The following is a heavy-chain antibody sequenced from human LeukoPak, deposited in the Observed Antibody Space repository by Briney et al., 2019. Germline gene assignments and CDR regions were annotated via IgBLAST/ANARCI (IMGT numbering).Heavy chain of an antibody. D-gene: IGHD3-22*01. J-gene: IGHJ4*02. Sequence: PGGSLRLSCAASGFTFSSYAMSWVRQAPGKGLEWVSAISGSGGSTYYADSVKGRFTISRDNSKNTLYLQMNSLRAEDTAVYYCAKEATYYYDSSGYFSGPYYFDYWGQGTLVTVSS. CDR1: GFTFSSYA. CDR3: AKEATYYYDSSGYFSGPYYFDY. V-gene: IGHV3-23*01. CDR2: ISGSGGST.